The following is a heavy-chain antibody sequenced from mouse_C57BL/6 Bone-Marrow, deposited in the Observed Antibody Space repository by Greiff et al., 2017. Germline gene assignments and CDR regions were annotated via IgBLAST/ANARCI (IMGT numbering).Heavy chain of an antibody. CDR3: ATTIYYYGSSLFDD. J-gene: IGHJ2*01. Sequence: QVQLQQPGAELVRPGSSVKLSCKASGYTFTSYWMHWVKQRPIQGLEWIGHIDPPDSETHYNQKFKDKATLTVAKSSSTAYMQLSSLTSQDSAVYYCATTIYYYGSSLFDDWGQGTTLTVSS. CDR2: IDPPDSET. D-gene: IGHD1-1*01. V-gene: IGHV1-52*01. CDR1: GYTFTSYW.